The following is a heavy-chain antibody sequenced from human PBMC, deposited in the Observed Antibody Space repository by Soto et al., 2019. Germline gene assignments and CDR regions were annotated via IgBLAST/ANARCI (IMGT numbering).Heavy chain of an antibody. V-gene: IGHV1-18*01. Sequence: QVQLVQSGAEVKKPGASVKVSCKASGYTFTSYGISWVRQSPGQGLERMGWISAYNGNTNYAQKLQGRVTMTTDTYTSTAYMELRSLSSDDTAVYYCARVFYYDSSGYYPDYWGQGTLVTVSS. CDR1: GYTFTSYG. D-gene: IGHD3-22*01. CDR3: ARVFYYDSSGYYPDY. CDR2: ISAYNGNT. J-gene: IGHJ4*02.